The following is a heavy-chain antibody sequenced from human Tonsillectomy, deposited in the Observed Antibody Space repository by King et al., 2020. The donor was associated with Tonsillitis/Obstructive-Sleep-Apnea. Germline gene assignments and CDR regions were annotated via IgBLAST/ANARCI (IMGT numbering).Heavy chain of an antibody. V-gene: IGHV2-5*02. Sequence: FTLKESGPTLVKPPQTLTLTCTFSGFSLSTNAVDVGWIRQPPGKALEWLALIYWDDDKRYSPSLKSRLTITKDTSKNQVVLTMTNMDPVDTATYHCARREYGDYYFDYWGQGTLVTVSS. J-gene: IGHJ4*02. CDR3: ARREYGDYYFDY. CDR2: IYWDDDK. CDR1: GFSLSTNAVD. D-gene: IGHD4-17*01.